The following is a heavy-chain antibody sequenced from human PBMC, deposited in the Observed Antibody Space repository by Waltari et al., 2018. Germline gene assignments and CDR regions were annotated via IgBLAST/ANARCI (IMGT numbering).Heavy chain of an antibody. CDR3: ARLGRGYSSSSIDY. CDR2: IYSSGGT. J-gene: IGHJ4*02. Sequence: QLQLQESGPGLVKPSEPLSPTCPVSGGSTSCRRYHLGWLRLPPGKGLEWIGSIYSSGGTYYNPSLKSRVTISVYKSKNQFSLNLSSVTAADTAVYYCARLGRGYSSSSIDYWGQGTLATVSS. CDR1: GGSTSCRRYH. D-gene: IGHD6-6*01. V-gene: IGHV4-39*01.